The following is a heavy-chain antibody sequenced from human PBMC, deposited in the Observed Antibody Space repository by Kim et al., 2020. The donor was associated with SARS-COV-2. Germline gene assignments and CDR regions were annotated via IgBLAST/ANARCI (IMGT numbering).Heavy chain of an antibody. CDR3: ARHSPGTWGYFDY. CDR2: IYYSGST. J-gene: IGHJ4*02. CDR1: GGSISSSSYY. Sequence: SETLSLTCTVSGGSISSSSYYWGWIRQPPGKGLEWIGSIYYSGSTYYNPSLKSRVTISVDTSKNQFSLKLSSVTAADTAVYYCARHSPGTWGYFDYWGQGTLVTVSS. D-gene: IGHD7-27*01. V-gene: IGHV4-39*01.